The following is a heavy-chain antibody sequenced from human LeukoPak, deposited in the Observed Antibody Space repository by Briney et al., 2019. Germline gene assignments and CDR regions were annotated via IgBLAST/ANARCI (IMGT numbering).Heavy chain of an antibody. Sequence: KPSETLSLTCTVSGGYFVSYDWSWIRQTPGEGLEWMGYFYSNGTTSYNPSLKSRVTIFSDNSDKNFSLMLTSAITADTAIYYFARYYESAGRRRRFFDIWGQRLPVTVSS. CDR3: ARYYESAGRRRRFFDI. J-gene: IGHJ4*02. D-gene: IGHD3-16*01. CDR1: GGYFVSYD. CDR2: FYSNGTT. V-gene: IGHV4-59*01.